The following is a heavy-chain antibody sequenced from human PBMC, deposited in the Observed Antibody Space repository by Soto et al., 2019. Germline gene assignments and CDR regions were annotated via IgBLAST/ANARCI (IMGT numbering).Heavy chain of an antibody. CDR1: GDSVSSNSAA. J-gene: IGHJ6*02. CDR3: ARETEAVAGTSYYYYYGMDV. V-gene: IGHV6-1*01. D-gene: IGHD6-19*01. Sequence: SQTLSLTCAISGDSVSSNSAAWNWIRQSPSRGLEWLGRTYYRSKWYNDYAVSVKSRITINPDTSKNQFSLQLNSVTPEDTAVYYCARETEAVAGTSYYYYYGMDVWGQGTTVTVSS. CDR2: TYYRSKWYN.